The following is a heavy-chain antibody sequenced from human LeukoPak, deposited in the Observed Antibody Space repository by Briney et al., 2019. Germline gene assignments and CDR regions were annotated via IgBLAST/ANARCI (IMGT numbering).Heavy chain of an antibody. CDR3: ARANLVEGRDFDY. Sequence: GGSLRLSCAASGFTFSNYGMHWVRQAPGKGLEWVAVIWYDGSNKYYVDSVKGRFTISRDNSKNTLYLQMNSLRAEDTAVYYCARANLVEGRDFDYWGQGTLVTVSS. V-gene: IGHV3-33*01. CDR2: IWYDGSNK. CDR1: GFTFSNYG. J-gene: IGHJ4*02.